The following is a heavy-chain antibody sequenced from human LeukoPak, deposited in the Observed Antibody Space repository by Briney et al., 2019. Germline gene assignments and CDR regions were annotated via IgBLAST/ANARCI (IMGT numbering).Heavy chain of an antibody. CDR3: ARDSRTAAVWYFDL. V-gene: IGHV4-4*07. Sequence: PSETLSLTCTVSGGSINTFYWSWIRQPAGKGLEWIGRIYTGGYTNYNPSLKSRVTMSVDTSKNQFSLKLTSVTAADTAVYYCARDSRTAAVWYFDLWGRGTLVTVSS. CDR2: IYTGGYT. CDR1: GGSINTFY. J-gene: IGHJ2*01. D-gene: IGHD6-13*01.